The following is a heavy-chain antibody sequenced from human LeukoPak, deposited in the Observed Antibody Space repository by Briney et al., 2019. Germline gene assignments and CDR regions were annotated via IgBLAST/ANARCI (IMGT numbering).Heavy chain of an antibody. CDR3: ARVIGGSGSYQFDY. Sequence: SETLSLTCTVSGGSISSYYWSWIRQPPGKGLEWIGYIYYSGSTNYNPSLKSRVTISVDTSKNQFSLKLSSVTAADTAVYYCARVIGGSGSYQFDYWGQGTLVTVSS. CDR1: GGSISSYY. D-gene: IGHD3-10*01. J-gene: IGHJ4*02. V-gene: IGHV4-59*08. CDR2: IYYSGST.